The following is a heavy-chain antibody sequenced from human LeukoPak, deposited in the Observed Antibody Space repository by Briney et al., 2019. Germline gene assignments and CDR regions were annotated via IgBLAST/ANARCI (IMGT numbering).Heavy chain of an antibody. CDR2: VTSGVFT. CDR1: GFTFRTST. V-gene: IGHV3-23*01. D-gene: IGHD3-10*01. Sequence: GGSLRLSCVASGFTFRTSTMSWVRPAPGGGLEWVPTVTSGVFTFYAESVMAGFTFSRDSSKNTLSLQMNSLRAEEPAVYSCPEVSRDVRTNPADHWGQGTLDTVSS. J-gene: IGHJ4*02. CDR3: PEVSRDVRTNPADH.